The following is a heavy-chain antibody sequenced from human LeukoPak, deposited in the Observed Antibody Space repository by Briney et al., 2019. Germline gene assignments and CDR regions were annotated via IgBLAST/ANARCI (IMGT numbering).Heavy chain of an antibody. CDR1: EFNFDDYA. CDR2: INWKTGNG. Sequence: GGSLRLSCAVSEFNFDDYAMHWVRQAPGRGLEWVSGINWKTGNGIYADSVMGRFTISRDNAKNSLYLQMSSLRAEDTALYYCTRRAARWQFDLWGRGTLLTVSS. J-gene: IGHJ2*01. D-gene: IGHD5-24*01. V-gene: IGHV3-9*01. CDR3: TRRAARWQFDL.